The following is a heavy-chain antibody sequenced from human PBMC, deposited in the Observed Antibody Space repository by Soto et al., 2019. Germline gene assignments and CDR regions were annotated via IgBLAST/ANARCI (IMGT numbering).Heavy chain of an antibody. CDR3: AVTGYYDILTGYYIYYYYGMDV. J-gene: IGHJ6*02. CDR2: IYPGDSDT. Sequence: GESLKISCKGSGYSFTSYWIGWVRQMPGKGLEWMGIIYPGDSDTRYSPSFQGQVTISADKSISTAYLQWSSLKASDTAMYYCAVTGYYDILTGYYIYYYYGMDVWGQGTTVPVSS. CDR1: GYSFTSYW. D-gene: IGHD3-9*01. V-gene: IGHV5-51*01.